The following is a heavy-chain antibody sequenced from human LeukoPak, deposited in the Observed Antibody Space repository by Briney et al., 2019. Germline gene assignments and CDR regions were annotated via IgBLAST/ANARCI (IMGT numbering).Heavy chain of an antibody. D-gene: IGHD2-21*02. V-gene: IGHV1-2*06. J-gene: IGHJ4*02. CDR1: GYTFTGYY. CDR3: ASLAYCGGDCYSGGE. Sequence: EASVTVSCTASGYTFTGYYMHWVRQAPGQGLEWMGRINPNSGGTNYAQKFQGRVTMTRDTSISTAYMELSRLRSDDTAVYYCASLAYCGGDCYSGGEWGQGTLVTVSS. CDR2: INPNSGGT.